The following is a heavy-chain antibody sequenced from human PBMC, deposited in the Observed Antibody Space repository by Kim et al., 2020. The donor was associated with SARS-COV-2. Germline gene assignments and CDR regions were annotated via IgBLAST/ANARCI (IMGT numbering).Heavy chain of an antibody. CDR3: TTEYYYDSSGYYQFDY. D-gene: IGHD3-22*01. J-gene: IGHJ4*02. V-gene: IGHV3-15*01. Sequence: VKGRFTISRDDSKNTLYLQMNSLKTEDTAVYYCTTEYYYDSSGYYQFDYWGQGTLVTVSS.